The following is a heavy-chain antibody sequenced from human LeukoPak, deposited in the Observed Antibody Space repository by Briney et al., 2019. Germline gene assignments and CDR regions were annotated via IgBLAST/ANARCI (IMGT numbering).Heavy chain of an antibody. Sequence: SETLSLTCNVSGASISSYYWSWTRQPPGKGLEWIGYIYTSGSTDYNPSLKSRVTMSLDTSKNQFSLKLNSVTAADTAVYYCASSYYYYMDVWGKGTTVTVSS. J-gene: IGHJ6*03. V-gene: IGHV4-4*09. CDR1: GASISSYY. CDR2: IYTSGST. CDR3: ASSYYYYMDV.